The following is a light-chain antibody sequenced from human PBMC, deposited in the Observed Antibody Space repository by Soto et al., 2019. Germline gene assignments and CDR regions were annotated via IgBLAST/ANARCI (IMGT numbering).Light chain of an antibody. J-gene: IGLJ2*01. CDR2: EVN. CDR1: SSDIGSYNY. Sequence: QSALTQPASVSGSPGQSITISCTGTSSDIGSYNYVSWYQQHPGKAPKLMIYEVNKRPSGVPDRFSGSKSGNSASLTVSGLQAEDEADYYCSSYAGNNNLLFGGGTKLTVL. V-gene: IGLV2-8*01. CDR3: SSYAGNNNLL.